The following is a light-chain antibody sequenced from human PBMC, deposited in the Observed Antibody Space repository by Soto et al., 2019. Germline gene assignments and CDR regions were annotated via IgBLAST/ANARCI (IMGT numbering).Light chain of an antibody. Sequence: EIGMTQSPATMSVSPGERATLSCRASQSVSSNFAWYQQKPGQVPRLLVYDASTRATGIPARFSGSGSGTDFTLTSSSLQSEELAVYYCQQYNNWPWTFGQGTNVEIK. CDR2: DAS. V-gene: IGKV3D-15*01. CDR3: QQYNNWPWT. CDR1: QSVSSN. J-gene: IGKJ1*01.